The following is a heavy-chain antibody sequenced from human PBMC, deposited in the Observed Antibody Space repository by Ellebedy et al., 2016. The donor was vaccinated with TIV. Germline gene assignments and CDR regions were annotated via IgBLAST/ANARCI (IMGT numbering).Heavy chain of an antibody. CDR1: GFAVSSDY. V-gene: IGHV3-66*01. D-gene: IGHD3-16*01. CDR3: ARAFTFGGYFDL. Sequence: PGGSLRLSCAASGFAVSSDYLSWVRQVPGKGLDWVSVIYSNGTTSYADSVKVRFTISRDTSRNTVYLQMDSLRAEDTAVYFCARAFTFGGYFDLWGQGTLVTVSS. CDR2: IYSNGTT. J-gene: IGHJ4*02.